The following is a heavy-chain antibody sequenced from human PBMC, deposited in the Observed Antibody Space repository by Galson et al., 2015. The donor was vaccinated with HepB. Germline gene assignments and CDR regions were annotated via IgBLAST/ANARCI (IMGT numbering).Heavy chain of an antibody. CDR1: GYSFTSQW. CDR2: IYPADSDT. D-gene: IGHD3-10*01. J-gene: IGHJ3*01. V-gene: IGHV5-51*01. Sequence: QSGAEVKKPGESLKISCKGSGYSFTSQWIAWVRQMPGKGLEWMGLIYPADSDTRYSPSFQDQVTISADKSITTAYLQWSSLKASDTAMYYCASPRKPGGAFDFWGQGTMVTVSS. CDR3: ASPRKPGGAFDF.